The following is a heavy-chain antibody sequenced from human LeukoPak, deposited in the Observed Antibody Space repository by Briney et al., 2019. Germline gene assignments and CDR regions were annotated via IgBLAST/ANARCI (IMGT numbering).Heavy chain of an antibody. V-gene: IGHV3-21*01. CDR2: ISSSSSYI. J-gene: IGHJ3*02. CDR1: GFTFSSNS. D-gene: IGHD6-19*01. CDR3: ARVGPWLVHNGGHAFDI. Sequence: GGSLRLSCAASGFTFSSNSMNWVRQAPGKGLEWVSSISSSSSYIYYADSVKGRFTISRDNAKNSLYLQMNSLRAEDTAVYYCARVGPWLVHNGGHAFDIWGQGTMVTVSS.